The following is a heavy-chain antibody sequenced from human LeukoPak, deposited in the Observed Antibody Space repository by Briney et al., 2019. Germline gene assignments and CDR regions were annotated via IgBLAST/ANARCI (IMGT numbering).Heavy chain of an antibody. CDR2: ISSGSSTI. D-gene: IGHD1-26*01. J-gene: IGHJ4*02. CDR1: GFTFTDYY. V-gene: IGHV3-48*01. CDR3: ARNSGSYLYYFDY. Sequence: GGSLRLSCAASGFTFTDYYMDWVRQAPGKGLEWVSYISSGSSTIYYADSVKGRFTISRDNAKNSLYLQMNSLRAEDTAVYYCARNSGSYLYYFDYWGQGTLVTVSS.